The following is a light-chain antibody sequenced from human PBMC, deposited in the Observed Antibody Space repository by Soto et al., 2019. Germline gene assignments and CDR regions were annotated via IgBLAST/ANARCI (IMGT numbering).Light chain of an antibody. J-gene: IGKJ1*01. CDR3: QQFHSFSRT. Sequence: DIPMTQSPSTLSASVGDRVTITCRARQNINSWLAWYQQKPGKAPNLLIYDASTLESGVPSRFSGSGSGTEFTLTISSLQPEDFATYYCQQFHSFSRTFGQGTKVEVK. V-gene: IGKV1-5*01. CDR1: QNINSW. CDR2: DAS.